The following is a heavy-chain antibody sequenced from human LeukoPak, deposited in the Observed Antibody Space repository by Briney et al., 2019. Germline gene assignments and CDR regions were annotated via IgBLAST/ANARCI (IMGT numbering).Heavy chain of an antibody. CDR1: AFTFSSYA. J-gene: IGHJ4*02. CDR2: ISSSSGTT. D-gene: IGHD3-3*01. V-gene: IGHV3-23*01. CDR3: VKDHAESLLTTIITLPPGY. Sequence: GESLRLSCAASAFTFSSYAMSWVRQAPGKGLEWVSSISSSSGTTKYADSVKGRFTISRDNSQNTLYLQLNSLRAEDTAVYYRVKDHAESLLTTIITLPPGYWGQGTLVTVSS.